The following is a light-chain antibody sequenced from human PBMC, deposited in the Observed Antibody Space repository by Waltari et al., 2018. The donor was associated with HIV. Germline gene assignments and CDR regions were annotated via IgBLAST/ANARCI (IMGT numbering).Light chain of an antibody. CDR1: SGSVSPTYY. CDR3: VLYMGSGIWV. J-gene: IGLJ3*02. CDR2: SKT. Sequence: QTVVTQEPSFSVSPGGTVTLTCGLSSGSVSPTYYPTWYQQTPGQAPRTLIFSKTTRSSGVPDRFAGSILGNRGALTITGAHADDESDYYCVLYMGSGIWVFGGGTKLTVL. V-gene: IGLV8-61*01.